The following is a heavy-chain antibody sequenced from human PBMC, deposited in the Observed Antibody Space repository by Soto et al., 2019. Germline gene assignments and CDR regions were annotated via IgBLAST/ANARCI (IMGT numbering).Heavy chain of an antibody. CDR1: GGSISSESHF. CDR2: IFHRGNT. J-gene: IGHJ3*01. Sequence: SSETLSLTCNVSGGSISSESHFWAWIRQPPGKTLERIGSIFHRGNTYYNPSLRGRVAMSVDTSKSSFSLRLESLTVADTAVYYCARQVFVVVEDAVPGEPDGFDVWGQGTKVTVSS. CDR3: ARQVFVVVEDAVPGEPDGFDV. V-gene: IGHV4-39*01. D-gene: IGHD2-15*01.